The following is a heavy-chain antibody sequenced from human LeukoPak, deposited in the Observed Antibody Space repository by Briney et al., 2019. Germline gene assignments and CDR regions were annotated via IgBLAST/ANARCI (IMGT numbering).Heavy chain of an antibody. CDR2: IYYSGST. J-gene: IGHJ4*02. V-gene: IGHV4-59*05. CDR1: GGSISSYY. CDR3: ARPGG. D-gene: IGHD4-23*01. Sequence: SETLSLTCTVSGGSISSYYWSWIRQPPGKGLEWIGSIYYSGSTYYNPSLKSRVTISVDTSKNQFSLKLSSVTAADTAVYYCARPGGWGQGTLVTVSS.